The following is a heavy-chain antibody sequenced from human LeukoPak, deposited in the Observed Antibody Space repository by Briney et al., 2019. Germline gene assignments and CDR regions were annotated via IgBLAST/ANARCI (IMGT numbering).Heavy chain of an antibody. D-gene: IGHD7-27*01. CDR3: ARLGPPSITGDWFDP. CDR1: GGSISRSNYS. CDR2: ISYSGRS. Sequence: SETLSLTCTVSGGSISRSNYSWGWIRQPPGKGLEWIGSISYSGRSYSNPSLKSRVTIPVDTSKNQLSLILSSVTAADTAVYYCARLGPPSITGDWFDPWGQGTLVTVFS. V-gene: IGHV4-39*01. J-gene: IGHJ5*02.